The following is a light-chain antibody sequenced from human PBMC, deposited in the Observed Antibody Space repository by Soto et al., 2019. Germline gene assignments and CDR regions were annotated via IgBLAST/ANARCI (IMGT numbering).Light chain of an antibody. CDR1: PSISDT. CDR2: GAS. CDR3: QQYNNWPWT. V-gene: IGKV3-15*01. Sequence: MVKTQSPATLSVCPRWRFTQSFRASPSISDTIAWYPQKPGQAPRRLIYGASARATGFPARFSGSGSGTDFTLTISSLQSEDFAVYYCQQYNNWPWTFGQGTKV. J-gene: IGKJ1*01.